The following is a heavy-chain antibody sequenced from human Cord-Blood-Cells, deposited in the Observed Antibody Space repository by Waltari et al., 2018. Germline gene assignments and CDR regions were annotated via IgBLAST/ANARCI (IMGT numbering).Heavy chain of an antibody. J-gene: IGHJ4*02. CDR3: ARSSWSYDYVWGSYPFDY. CDR2: IYHSGGT. D-gene: IGHD3-16*02. Sequence: QVQLQESGPGLVKPSETLSLTCTVSGYSISSGYYWGWIRQPPGKGLEWIGSIYHSGGTYYNPSLKSRVTISVDTSKNPFSLKLSSVTAADTAVYYCARSSWSYDYVWGSYPFDYWGQGTLVTVSS. CDR1: GYSISSGYY. V-gene: IGHV4-38-2*02.